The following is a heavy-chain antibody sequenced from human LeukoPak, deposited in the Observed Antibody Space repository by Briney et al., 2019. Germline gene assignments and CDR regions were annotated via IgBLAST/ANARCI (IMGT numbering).Heavy chain of an antibody. D-gene: IGHD2-2*01. Sequence: GGSLRLSCAASGFTFSGSVMHWVRQASGKGLEWVGRIRSNANNYATAYAASVKGRFTISRDDSKNTAYLQMNSLKTEDTAIYYCTRHVGYCSSTSCHRFDPWGQGTLVTVSS. J-gene: IGHJ5*02. CDR3: TRHVGYCSSTSCHRFDP. V-gene: IGHV3-73*01. CDR1: GFTFSGSV. CDR2: IRSNANNYAT.